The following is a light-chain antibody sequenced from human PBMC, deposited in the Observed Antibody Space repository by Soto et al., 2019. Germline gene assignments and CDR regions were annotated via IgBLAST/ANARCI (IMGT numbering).Light chain of an antibody. V-gene: IGKV1-33*01. CDR3: HPYDNVPLT. CDR2: DAS. CDR1: PDTPDY. Sequence: DAQTTQSPSSLSAAVGDRVTITCQASPDTPDYLNWYPHKPPQVPQLLIYDASKSEARVPSSLSGRVSENDFTDSICSRQAEGIATSYCHPYDNVPLTFGRGTKV. J-gene: IGKJ4*01.